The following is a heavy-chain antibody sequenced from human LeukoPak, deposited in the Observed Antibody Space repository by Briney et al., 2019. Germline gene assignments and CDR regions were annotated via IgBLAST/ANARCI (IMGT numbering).Heavy chain of an antibody. CDR3: ARDHREVAGLFDY. CDR2: ISSSSSYI. J-gene: IGHJ4*02. Sequence: PGGSLRLSCAASGFTFSSYAMSWVRQAPGKGLEWVSSISSSSSYIYYADSVKGRFTISRDNAKNSLYLQMNSLRAEDTAVYYCARDHREVAGLFDYWGQGTLVTVSS. V-gene: IGHV3-21*01. CDR1: GFTFSSYA. D-gene: IGHD6-19*01.